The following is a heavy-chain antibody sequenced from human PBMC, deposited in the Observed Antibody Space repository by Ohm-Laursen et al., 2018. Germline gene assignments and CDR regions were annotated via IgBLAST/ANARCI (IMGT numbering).Heavy chain of an antibody. CDR3: ARSRYKWNYGYFDY. CDR2: LNPSGGGT. J-gene: IGHJ4*02. Sequence: GASVKVSCKASGYTFTSYFIQWVRQAPGQGLEWMGILNPSGGGTTYAQKFQGRVTMTRDTSISTAYMEVSRLRSDDTAVYYCARSRYKWNYGYFDYWGQGTLVIVSS. CDR1: GYTFTSYF. D-gene: IGHD1-7*01. V-gene: IGHV1-2*02.